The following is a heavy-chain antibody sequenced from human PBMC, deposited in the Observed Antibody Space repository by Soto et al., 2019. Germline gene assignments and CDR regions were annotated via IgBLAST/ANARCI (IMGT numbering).Heavy chain of an antibody. J-gene: IGHJ4*02. Sequence: GGSLRRSCAASGFTFSDYYMSWIRQAPGKGLEWVSYISSSSSYTNYADSVKGRFTISRDNAKNSLYLQMNSLRAEDTAVYYCARMQSYDSSGYYDYWGQGTLVTVSS. CDR2: ISSSSSYT. CDR1: GFTFSDYY. V-gene: IGHV3-11*06. CDR3: ARMQSYDSSGYYDY. D-gene: IGHD3-22*01.